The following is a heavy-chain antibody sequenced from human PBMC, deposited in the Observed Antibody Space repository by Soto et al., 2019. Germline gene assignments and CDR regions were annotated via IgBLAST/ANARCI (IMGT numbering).Heavy chain of an antibody. Sequence: QVQLQESGPGLVKPSETLSLTCTVSGGSISSYYWSWIRQPPGKGLEWIGYIYYSGSTNYNPSLMSRVTISVDTSKNQFSLKLSSVTAADTAVYYCARANLGCSGGSCYNFDYWGQGTLVTVSS. CDR2: IYYSGST. V-gene: IGHV4-59*01. D-gene: IGHD2-15*01. CDR3: ARANLGCSGGSCYNFDY. J-gene: IGHJ4*02. CDR1: GGSISSYY.